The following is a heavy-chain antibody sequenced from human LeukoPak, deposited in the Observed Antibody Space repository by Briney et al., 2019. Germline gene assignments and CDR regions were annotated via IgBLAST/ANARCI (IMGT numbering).Heavy chain of an antibody. Sequence: IYYSGSTNYTPSLKSPVTISVDTSKNQFSLKLSSVTAADTAVYYCARGSAAPPYYYYGMDVWGQGTTVTVSS. J-gene: IGHJ6*02. D-gene: IGHD6-6*01. CDR3: ARGSAAPPYYYYGMDV. CDR2: IYYSGST. V-gene: IGHV4-59*09.